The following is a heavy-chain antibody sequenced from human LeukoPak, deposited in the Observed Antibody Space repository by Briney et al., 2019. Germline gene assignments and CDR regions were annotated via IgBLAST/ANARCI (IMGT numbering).Heavy chain of an antibody. CDR1: EFTFSSYA. Sequence: GGSLRLSCAASEFTFSSYAMSWVRQAPGKGLEWVSAISNSGGSTYYADSVKGRFTISRDNSKNPLYLQMNSLRAEDTAVYYCAKRTNPFDYWGQGTLVTVSS. CDR2: ISNSGGST. J-gene: IGHJ4*02. CDR3: AKRTNPFDY. V-gene: IGHV3-23*01. D-gene: IGHD2-2*01.